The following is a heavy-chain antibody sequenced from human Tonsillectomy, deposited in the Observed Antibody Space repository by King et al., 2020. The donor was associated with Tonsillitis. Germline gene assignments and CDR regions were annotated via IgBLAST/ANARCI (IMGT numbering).Heavy chain of an antibody. CDR3: AKCVMVRGVILMSGFDY. J-gene: IGHJ4*02. V-gene: IGHV3-9*01. CDR2: ISWNSGSI. CDR1: GFIFDDYA. Sequence: VQLVESGGGLVQPGRSLRLSCAASGFIFDDYAMHWVRQVPGKGLEWVSGISWNSGSIGYADSVKGRFTISRDNAKNSLYLQMNSLRAEDTALYYCAKCVMVRGVILMSGFDYWGQGTLVTVSS. D-gene: IGHD3-10*01.